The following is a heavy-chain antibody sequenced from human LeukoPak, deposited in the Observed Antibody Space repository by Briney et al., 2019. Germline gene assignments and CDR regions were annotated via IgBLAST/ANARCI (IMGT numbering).Heavy chain of an antibody. J-gene: IGHJ6*02. V-gene: IGHV4-4*02. D-gene: IGHD6-19*01. CDR1: GGSISSNNW. CDR3: AREVADYYYYYYGMDV. CDR2: IYHSGST. Sequence: PSETLSLTCAVSGGSISSNNWWSWVRQPPGKGLEWIGEIYHSGSTNYNPSLKSRVTISVDKSKNQFSLKLSSVTAADTAVYYCAREVADYYYYYYGMDVWGQGTTVTVSS.